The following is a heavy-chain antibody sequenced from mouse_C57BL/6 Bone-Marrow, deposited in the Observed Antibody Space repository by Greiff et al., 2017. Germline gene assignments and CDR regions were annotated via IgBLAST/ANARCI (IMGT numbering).Heavy chain of an antibody. D-gene: IGHD2-3*01. J-gene: IGHJ3*01. Sequence: QVQLQQSGAELARPGASVKLSCKASGYTFTSYGISWVKQRTGQGLEWIGESYPRSGNTYYNEKFKGKATLTADKSSSTAYMELRSLTSEDSAVYFCARVGYYWFAYWGQGTLVTVSA. CDR2: SYPRSGNT. V-gene: IGHV1-81*01. CDR3: ARVGYYWFAY. CDR1: GYTFTSYG.